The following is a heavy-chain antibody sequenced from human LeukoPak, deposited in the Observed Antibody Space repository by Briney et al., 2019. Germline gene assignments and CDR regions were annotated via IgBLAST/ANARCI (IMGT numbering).Heavy chain of an antibody. V-gene: IGHV1-69*01. Sequence: SVKVSCKASGGTFSKNTISWVRQRPGQGLEWMGGITPLFGTANYAQKFQGRVTITADESASTAYMELSSLRSDDTAVYYCARVGYCSSTSCYDWFDPWGQGTLVTVSS. J-gene: IGHJ5*02. CDR3: ARVGYCSSTSCYDWFDP. CDR1: GGTFSKNT. CDR2: ITPLFGTA. D-gene: IGHD2-2*01.